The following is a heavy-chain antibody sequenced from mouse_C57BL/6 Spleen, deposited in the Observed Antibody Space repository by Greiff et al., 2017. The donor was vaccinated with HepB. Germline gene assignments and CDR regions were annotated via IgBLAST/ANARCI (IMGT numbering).Heavy chain of an antibody. V-gene: IGHV1-80*01. CDR3: ANTVVGAIDY. J-gene: IGHJ4*01. CDR1: GYAFSSYW. D-gene: IGHD1-1*01. Sequence: VQGVESGAELVKPGASVKISCKASGYAFSSYWMNWVKQRPGKGLEWIGQIYPGDGDTNYNGKFKGKATLTADKSSSTAYMQLSSLTSEDSAVYFCANTVVGAIDYWGQGTSVTVSS. CDR2: IYPGDGDT.